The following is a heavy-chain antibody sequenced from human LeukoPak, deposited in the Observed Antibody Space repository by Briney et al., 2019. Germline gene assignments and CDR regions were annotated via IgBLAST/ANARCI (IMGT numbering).Heavy chain of an antibody. CDR3: ARDGFTTPRATKDY. CDR2: INVGNGNT. CDR1: GYTFTSNP. D-gene: IGHD1-26*01. J-gene: IGHJ4*02. V-gene: IGHV1-3*01. Sequence: ASVKVSCKASGYTFTSNPMYWVRQAPGQRLEWMGWINVGNGNTKYSQNLQDRVTITRDTSASTAYMELSSLRSEDTAVYYCARDGFTTPRATKDYWGQGTLVTVSS.